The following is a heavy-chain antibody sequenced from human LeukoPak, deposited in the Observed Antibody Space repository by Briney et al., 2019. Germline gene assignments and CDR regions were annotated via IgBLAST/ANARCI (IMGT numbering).Heavy chain of an antibody. V-gene: IGHV4-59*08. J-gene: IGHJ3*02. CDR1: GDSLSSYY. CDR2: IYYSGGT. CDR3: ARHVTISGPYDASDI. D-gene: IGHD5-24*01. Sequence: PSETLSLTCTVSGDSLSSYYWSWIRQPPGKGLEWIGYIYYSGGTDYNPSLKSRVTISVDTSKNQFSLKLRSVTAADTAVYYCARHVTISGPYDASDIWGQGTMVTVSS.